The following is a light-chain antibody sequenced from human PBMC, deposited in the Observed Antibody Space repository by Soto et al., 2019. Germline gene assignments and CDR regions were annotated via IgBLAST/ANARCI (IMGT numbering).Light chain of an antibody. CDR3: QKYNSAPFT. CDR2: AAS. J-gene: IGKJ4*01. Sequence: DIQMTQSPSSLSASVGDRVTIVCRASQSIGNYLNWYQLKPGEAPKFLVYAASSLQSGVPARFSGGGSGTVFTLTISSLQPEDVATYYCQKYNSAPFTFGGGTKVEIK. V-gene: IGKV1-39*01. CDR1: QSIGNY.